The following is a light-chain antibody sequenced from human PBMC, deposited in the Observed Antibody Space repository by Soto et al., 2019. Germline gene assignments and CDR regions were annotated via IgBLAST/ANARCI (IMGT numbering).Light chain of an antibody. CDR3: HQRSNWPRT. CDR1: QTVRTY. CDR2: GAS. J-gene: IGKJ4*01. Sequence: EIVLTQSPAILSLFPGGRATLSCRASQTVRTYLAWYQQKPGQAPRLLISGASNKATGIPARFSGSGSGTNFTLTISSLEAEDSAVYYCHQRSNWPRTFGGGTKVDIK. V-gene: IGKV3-11*01.